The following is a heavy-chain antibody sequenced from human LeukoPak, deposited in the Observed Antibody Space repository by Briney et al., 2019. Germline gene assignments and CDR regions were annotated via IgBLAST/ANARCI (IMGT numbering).Heavy chain of an antibody. CDR2: ISSSSSTI. Sequence: PGASLRLSCAASGFTFSTYSMNWVRQAPGKGLEWGSYISSSSSTIYYADSVKGRFTISRDNAKNTLYLQMNSLRAEDTAVYYCARDRGYSGYPEDYWGQGTLVTVSS. D-gene: IGHD5-12*01. J-gene: IGHJ4*02. CDR3: ARDRGYSGYPEDY. V-gene: IGHV3-48*04. CDR1: GFTFSTYS.